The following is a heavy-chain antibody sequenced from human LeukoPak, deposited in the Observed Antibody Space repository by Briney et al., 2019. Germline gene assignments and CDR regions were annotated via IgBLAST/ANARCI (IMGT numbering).Heavy chain of an antibody. CDR1: GFTFSSYA. CDR2: ISGSTGNT. Sequence: GGTLRLSCAASGFTFSSYAMNWVRQAPGKGLEWVSAISGSTGNTYYADSVKGRFTISRDNSKNTLYLQMNSLRVEDTAMYYCAKLAKYFYGSETYYFFEHWGQGTPVTASS. D-gene: IGHD3-10*01. CDR3: AKLAKYFYGSETYYFFEH. V-gene: IGHV3-23*01. J-gene: IGHJ4*02.